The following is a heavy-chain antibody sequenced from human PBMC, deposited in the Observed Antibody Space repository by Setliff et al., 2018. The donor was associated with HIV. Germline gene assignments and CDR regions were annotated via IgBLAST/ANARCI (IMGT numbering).Heavy chain of an antibody. D-gene: IGHD3-16*01. Sequence: GGSLRLSCAASGFTFTISWMNWVRQAPGKGREWVANINPDGSHRDYVDSVKGRFTISRDNAKNSLYLQMNSLRAEDTAVYYCARDRAYASFDYWGQGALVTVSS. J-gene: IGHJ4*02. V-gene: IGHV3-7*03. CDR3: ARDRAYASFDY. CDR2: INPDGSHR. CDR1: GFTFTISW.